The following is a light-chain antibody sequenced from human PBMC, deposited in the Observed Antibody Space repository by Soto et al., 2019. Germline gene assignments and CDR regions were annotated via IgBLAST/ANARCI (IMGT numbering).Light chain of an antibody. CDR3: QQTYITPST. Sequence: DIEMTQSPSSLSASVGDRVTISCRTSQTINNNLNWYQQRPGKAPKLVIYSSSSLMSGVPPRFSGSGSETEFTLTISSLRPEDFATYFCQQTYITPSTFGQGTRLDIK. J-gene: IGKJ5*01. V-gene: IGKV1-39*01. CDR2: SSS. CDR1: QTINNN.